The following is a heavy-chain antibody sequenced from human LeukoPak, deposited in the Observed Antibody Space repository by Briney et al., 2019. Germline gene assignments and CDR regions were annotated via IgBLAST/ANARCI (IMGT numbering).Heavy chain of an antibody. V-gene: IGHV4-38-2*02. CDR1: GYSISSGYY. J-gene: IGHJ4*02. Sequence: PSETLSLTCTVSGYSISSGYYWGWIRQPPGKGLEWIGSIYHSGSTYYNPSLKSRVTISVDTSKNQFSLKLSSVTAADTAVYYCASHRAGYFDYWGQGTLVTVSS. CDR2: IYHSGST. D-gene: IGHD1-14*01. CDR3: ASHRAGYFDY.